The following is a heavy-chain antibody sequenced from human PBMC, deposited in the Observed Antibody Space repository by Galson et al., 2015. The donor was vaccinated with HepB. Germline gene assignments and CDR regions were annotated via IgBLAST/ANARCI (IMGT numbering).Heavy chain of an antibody. Sequence: SLRLSCAASGLTFSDYYMSWIRQAPGKGLEWVSYISSSGSTRYYADSVKGRFTISRDNAKNSLYLQMNSLRAEDTAVYYCVRCVAAATNWFDPWGQGTLVTVSS. CDR2: ISSSGSTR. CDR3: VRCVAAATNWFDP. CDR1: GLTFSDYY. D-gene: IGHD2-15*01. V-gene: IGHV3-11*01. J-gene: IGHJ5*02.